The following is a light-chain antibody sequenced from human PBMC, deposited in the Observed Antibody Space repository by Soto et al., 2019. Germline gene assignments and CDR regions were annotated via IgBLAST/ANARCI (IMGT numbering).Light chain of an antibody. CDR2: AAS. Sequence: EIVLTQSPGTLSLSPGERATLSCRASQSVDSKYLAWYQQKPGQAPRILIFAASSRATGIPDRFSGSGSGTDFTLTISRLEPGDFAVYYCQQYGRSPLTFGQGTKVDI. CDR1: QSVDSKY. J-gene: IGKJ1*01. CDR3: QQYGRSPLT. V-gene: IGKV3-20*01.